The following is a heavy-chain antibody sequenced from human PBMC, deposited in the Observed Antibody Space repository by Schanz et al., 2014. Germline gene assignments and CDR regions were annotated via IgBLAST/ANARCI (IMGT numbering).Heavy chain of an antibody. J-gene: IGHJ4*02. CDR2: IYYSGST. CDR3: ARQFYDILTGYWFPYYFDY. CDR1: GGSISSSNYY. D-gene: IGHD3-9*01. V-gene: IGHV4-39*01. Sequence: QLQLQESGPGLVKPSETLSLTCTVSGGSISSSNYYWGWIRQPPGKGLEWIESIYYSGSTYYNPSLKIRVPTSVDRSKNQFPRKLSSVTAADTAVYYCARQFYDILTGYWFPYYFDYWGQGTLVTVSS.